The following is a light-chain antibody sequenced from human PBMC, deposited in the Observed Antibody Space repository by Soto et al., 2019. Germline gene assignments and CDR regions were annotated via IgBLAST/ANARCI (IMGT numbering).Light chain of an antibody. CDR3: QQYATYHRT. CDR1: QSISGR. CDR2: DAS. J-gene: IGKJ1*01. V-gene: IGKV1-5*01. Sequence: DIQMTQSPSTLSASVGDTVTVTCRASQSISGRLAWYQQKPGEAPHLIVYDASTLENGVSSRFSGSGSGTEFTLTTNSLQTHDFATYYCQQYATYHRTFGRGTKV.